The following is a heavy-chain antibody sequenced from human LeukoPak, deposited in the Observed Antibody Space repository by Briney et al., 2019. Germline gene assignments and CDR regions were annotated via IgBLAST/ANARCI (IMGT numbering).Heavy chain of an antibody. V-gene: IGHV4-61*08. CDR3: ARLAVEGYYGSGSYRHAFDI. D-gene: IGHD3-10*01. CDR1: GGSISSGGYY. CDR2: IYYSGST. Sequence: SQTLSLTCTVSGGSISSGGYYWSWIRQPPGKGLEWIGYIYYSGSTNYNPSLKSRVTISVDTSKNQFSLKLSPVTAADTAVYYCARLAVEGYYGSGSYRHAFDIWGQGTMVTVSS. J-gene: IGHJ3*02.